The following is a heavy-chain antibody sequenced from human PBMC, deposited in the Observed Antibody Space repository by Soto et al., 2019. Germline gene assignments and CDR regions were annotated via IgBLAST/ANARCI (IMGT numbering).Heavy chain of an antibody. Sequence: ETLSLTCAVYGGSFSGYYWSWIRQPPGKGLEWIGEINHSGSTNYNPSLKSRVTISVDTSKNQFSLKLSSVTAADTAVYYCARRQNRGRYGPGSYQAYWGQAILVTVS. CDR2: INHSGST. J-gene: IGHJ4*02. CDR1: GGSFSGYY. V-gene: IGHV4-34*01. D-gene: IGHD3-10*01. CDR3: ARRQNRGRYGPGSYQAY.